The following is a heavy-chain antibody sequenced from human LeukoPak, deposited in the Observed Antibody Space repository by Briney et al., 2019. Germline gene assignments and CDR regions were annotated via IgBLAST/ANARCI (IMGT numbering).Heavy chain of an antibody. CDR2: ISGSGSST. J-gene: IGHJ4*02. CDR1: GFTFSSYG. Sequence: GGTLRLSCAASGFTFSSYGMSWVRQAPGKGLEWVSAISGSGSSTYYADSVKGRFTISRDNSKNTLYLQMISLKTEDTAVYYCTGYYYNRSDYYVEDVRGYWGQGTLVAVSS. CDR3: TGYYYNRSDYYVEDVRGY. V-gene: IGHV3-23*01. D-gene: IGHD3-22*01.